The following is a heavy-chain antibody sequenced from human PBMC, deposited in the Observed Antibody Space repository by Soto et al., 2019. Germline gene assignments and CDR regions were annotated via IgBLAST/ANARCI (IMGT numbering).Heavy chain of an antibody. J-gene: IGHJ4*02. CDR3: AWHLPIFGVAHPADY. D-gene: IGHD3-3*01. CDR1: GFTFSSYW. V-gene: IGHV3-7*01. Sequence: GGSLRLSCAASGFTFSSYWMSWVRPAPGKGLEWVANIKQDGSEKYYVDSGKGRFTISRDNAKNSLYLQMNSLRAEDTAGYYCAWHLPIFGVAHPADYWAQGTLVTVSS. CDR2: IKQDGSEK.